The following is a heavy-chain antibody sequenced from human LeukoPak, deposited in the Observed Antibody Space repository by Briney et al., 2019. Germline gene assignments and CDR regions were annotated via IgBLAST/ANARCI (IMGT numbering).Heavy chain of an antibody. CDR1: GGSISSGDYY. CDR3: ARVRKFELDY. V-gene: IGHV4-30-4*01. D-gene: IGHD3-16*01. CDR2: IYYSGST. Sequence: SETLSLTCTVSGGSISSGDYYWSWIRQPPGKGLERIGYIYYSGSTYYNPSLKSRVTISVDTSKNQFSLKLSSVTAADTAVYYCARVRKFELDYWGQGTLVTVSS. J-gene: IGHJ4*02.